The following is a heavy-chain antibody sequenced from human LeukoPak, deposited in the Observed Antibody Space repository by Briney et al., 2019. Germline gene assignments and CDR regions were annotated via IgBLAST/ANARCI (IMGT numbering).Heavy chain of an antibody. CDR1: GWSFSGYA. CDR2: INHSGST. Sequence: AGSLSLTCAGYGWSFSGYAWSWIRQPPGKGLEWIGEINHSGSTNYNPALKSRVTISVDTSNNKFSLKLSSVTAADTAVYYCARGSVLRYYDWLSVPGIRAFAYWGQGTLVTVSS. J-gene: IGHJ4*02. V-gene: IGHV4-34*01. CDR3: ARGSVLRYYDWLSVPGIRAFAY. D-gene: IGHD3-9*01.